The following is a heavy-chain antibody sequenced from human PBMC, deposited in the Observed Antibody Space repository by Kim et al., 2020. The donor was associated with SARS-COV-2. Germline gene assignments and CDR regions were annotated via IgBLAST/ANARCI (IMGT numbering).Heavy chain of an antibody. V-gene: IGHV3-11*04. CDR3: ARGEITMVD. Sequence: SSIYYPESVEGRFTVSRANAKNSLCLQMNSLRAEDTAVYYWARGEITMVDWGQGTLFTVSS. D-gene: IGHD3-10*01. CDR2: SSI. J-gene: IGHJ4*02.